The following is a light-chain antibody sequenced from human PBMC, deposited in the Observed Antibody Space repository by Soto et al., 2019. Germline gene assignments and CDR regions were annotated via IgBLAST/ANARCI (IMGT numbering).Light chain of an antibody. CDR2: STD. CDR3: VLYMGRGISV. V-gene: IGLV8-61*01. Sequence: QTVVTQEPSFSVSPGGTVTLTCGLTSGSVSTNHYPSWYQQTPGQAPRTLIYSTDTRSSGVPDRFSGSILGDKAALTITGAQADDESDYYCVLYMGRGISVFGGGTKLTVL. J-gene: IGLJ3*02. CDR1: SGSVSTNHY.